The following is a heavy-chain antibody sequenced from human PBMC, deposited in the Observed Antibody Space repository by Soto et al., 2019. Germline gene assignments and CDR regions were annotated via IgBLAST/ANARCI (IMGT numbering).Heavy chain of an antibody. V-gene: IGHV4-4*02. D-gene: IGHD3-9*01. Sequence: PSETLSLTCAVSGGSISSSNWWSWVRQPPGKGLEWIGEIYHSGSTNYNPSLKSRVTISVDKSKNQFSLKLSSVTAADTAVYYCARVGYFDWLPAYGMDVWGQGTTVTVSS. CDR1: GGSISSSNW. J-gene: IGHJ6*02. CDR3: ARVGYFDWLPAYGMDV. CDR2: IYHSGST.